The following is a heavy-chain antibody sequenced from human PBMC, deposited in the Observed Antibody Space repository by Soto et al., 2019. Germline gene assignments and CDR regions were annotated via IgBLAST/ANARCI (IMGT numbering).Heavy chain of an antibody. Sequence: PGGSLRLSCAASGFTFSSYAMSWVRQAPGKGLEWVSAISGSGGSTYYADSVKGRFTISRDNSKNTLYLQMNSLRAEDTAVYYCQKLRFFSYYYYYYMDVWGKGTTVTVSS. V-gene: IGHV3-23*01. CDR3: QKLRFFSYYYYYYMDV. D-gene: IGHD3-3*01. CDR1: GFTFSSYA. CDR2: ISGSGGST. J-gene: IGHJ6*03.